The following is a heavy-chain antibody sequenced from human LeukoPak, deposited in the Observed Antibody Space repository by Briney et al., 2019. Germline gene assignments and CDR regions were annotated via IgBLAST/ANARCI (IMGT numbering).Heavy chain of an antibody. V-gene: IGHV3-23*01. D-gene: IGHD6-19*01. CDR2: ISGSGGST. Sequence: PGGSLRLSCAASGFTSSSYVMSWVRQAPGKGLEWVSAISGSGGSTYYADSVKGRFTISRDNSKNTLYLQMNSLRAEDTAFYYCAKVPLSAGGWYEYWGQGTLVTVSS. J-gene: IGHJ4*02. CDR1: GFTSSSYV. CDR3: AKVPLSAGGWYEY.